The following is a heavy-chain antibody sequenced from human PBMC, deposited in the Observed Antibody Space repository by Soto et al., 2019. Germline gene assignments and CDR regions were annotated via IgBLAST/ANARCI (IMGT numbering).Heavy chain of an antibody. CDR1: GGSFSGYY. CDR3: ARVSSMDIVATTLGARDY. Sequence: QVQLQQWGAGLLKPSETLSLTCAVYGGSFSGYYWSWIRQPPGKGLEWIGEINHSGSTNYNPSLKRRVTISVDTSKNQFSLKLSSVTAADTAVYYCARVSSMDIVATTLGARDYWGQGTLVTVSS. D-gene: IGHD5-12*01. CDR2: INHSGST. J-gene: IGHJ4*02. V-gene: IGHV4-34*01.